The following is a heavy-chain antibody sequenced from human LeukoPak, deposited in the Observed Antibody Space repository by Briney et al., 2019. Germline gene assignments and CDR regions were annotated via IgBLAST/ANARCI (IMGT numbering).Heavy chain of an antibody. J-gene: IGHJ3*02. Sequence: GGSLRLSCAASGFAFSSYGMHWVREATGKGLEWVAYIHYDLSTEDYADSVKGRFTISRDNSKKTLFLQMNSLRAEDTAVYYCANGAKYNIVTRFRASRDDAFDIWGQGTMVTVSS. CDR2: IHYDLSTE. D-gene: IGHD3-9*01. CDR1: GFAFSSYG. V-gene: IGHV3-30*02. CDR3: ANGAKYNIVTRFRASRDDAFDI.